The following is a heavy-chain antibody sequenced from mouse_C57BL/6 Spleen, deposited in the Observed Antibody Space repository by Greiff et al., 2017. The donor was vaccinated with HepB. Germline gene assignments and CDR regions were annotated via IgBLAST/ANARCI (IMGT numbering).Heavy chain of an antibody. D-gene: IGHD1-1*01. J-gene: IGHJ1*03. V-gene: IGHV1-26*01. CDR3: ARAFITTAYFDV. CDR1: GYTFTDYY. Sequence: VQLQQSGPELVKPGASVKISCKASGYTFTDYYMNWVKQSHGKSLEWIGDINPNNGGTSYNQKFKGKATLTVDKSSSTACMELRSLTSEDSAVYYCARAFITTAYFDVWGTGTTVTVSS. CDR2: INPNNGGT.